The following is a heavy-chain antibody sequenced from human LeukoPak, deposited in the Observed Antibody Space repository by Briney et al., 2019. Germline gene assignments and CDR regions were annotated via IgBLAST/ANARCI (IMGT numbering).Heavy chain of an antibody. Sequence: SETLSLTCTVSGGSISSGDYYWSWIRQPPGKGLEWIGYIYYSGSTYYNPSLKSRVTISVDTSKNQFSLKLSSVTAADTAVYYCATDNGSRYYYDSSGPARRYFDLWGRGTLVTVSS. CDR1: GGSISSGDYY. J-gene: IGHJ2*01. CDR2: IYYSGST. V-gene: IGHV4-30-4*01. D-gene: IGHD3-22*01. CDR3: ATDNGSRYYYDSSGPARRYFDL.